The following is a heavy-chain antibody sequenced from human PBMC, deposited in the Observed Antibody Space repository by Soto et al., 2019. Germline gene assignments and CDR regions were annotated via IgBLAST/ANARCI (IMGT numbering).Heavy chain of an antibody. Sequence: EVQLVESGGGLVQPGESLRLCSAASGFTFSSYWMHWIRQAPGKGLVWVSRVSSDGSSTVYATSVKGRLTISRDNAKNTLYLQMNSLSDEDTAVYYCARGLPYYSSFDSWGQGTLVTVSS. J-gene: IGHJ4*02. CDR1: GFTFSSYW. D-gene: IGHD3-22*01. CDR3: ARGLPYYSSFDS. V-gene: IGHV3-74*01. CDR2: VSSDGSST.